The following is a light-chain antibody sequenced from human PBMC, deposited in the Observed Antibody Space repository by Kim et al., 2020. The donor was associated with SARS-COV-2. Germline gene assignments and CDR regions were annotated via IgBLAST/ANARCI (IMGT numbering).Light chain of an antibody. CDR1: RSVSSGY. J-gene: IGKJ4*01. CDR2: GAS. Sequence: SPGERAPRSCSACRSVSSGYLARYQQKPGKAPRLRIYGASNRATSIPDRFSGSGSGTDFTLTISRLEPEDIAVYYCQQYGSSPRTFGGGTKVEIK. V-gene: IGKV3-20*01. CDR3: QQYGSSPRT.